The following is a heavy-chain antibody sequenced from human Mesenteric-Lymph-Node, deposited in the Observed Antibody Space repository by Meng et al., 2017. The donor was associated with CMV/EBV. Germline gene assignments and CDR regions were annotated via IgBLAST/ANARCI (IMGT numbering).Heavy chain of an antibody. D-gene: IGHD6-19*01. CDR1: RLTVSSNY. J-gene: IGHJ6*02. Sequence: GESLKISCAASRLTVSSNYMSWVRQAPGKGLEWVSVIYNGGSTYYADSVKGRFTISRDNSKNTLYLQMNSLRTEDTAVYYCAREFIAVAGTTTGRYGMDVWGQGTTVTVSS. V-gene: IGHV3-66*02. CDR2: IYNGGST. CDR3: AREFIAVAGTTTGRYGMDV.